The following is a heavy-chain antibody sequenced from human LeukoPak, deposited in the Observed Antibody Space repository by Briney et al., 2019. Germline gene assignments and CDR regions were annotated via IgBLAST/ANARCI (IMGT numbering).Heavy chain of an antibody. CDR3: ARARKYPCDSSGYYAVWDAFDI. V-gene: IGHV4-59*01. D-gene: IGHD3-22*01. CDR1: GGSISSYY. CDR2: IYYSGST. Sequence: SETLSLTCTVSGGSISSYYWSWIRQPPGKGLEWIGYIYYSGSTNYNPSLKSRVTISVDTSKNQFSLKLSSVTAADTAVYYCARARKYPCDSSGYYAVWDAFDIWGQGTMVTVSS. J-gene: IGHJ3*02.